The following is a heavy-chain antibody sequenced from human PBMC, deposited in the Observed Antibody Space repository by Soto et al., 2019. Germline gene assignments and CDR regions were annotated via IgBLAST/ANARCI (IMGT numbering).Heavy chain of an antibody. CDR3: TTASSKWNFFV. J-gene: IGHJ4*02. CDR1: GVSVSSGTYY. CDR2: IDYSGNS. Sequence: SETLSLTCTVSGVSVSSGTYYWSWIRQPPGKTLEWIGYIDYSGNSNYNPSLKSRVIMSVDTPKNQFSLHLSSVTAADTAIYYCTTASSKWNFFVWGQGTLGTVSS. V-gene: IGHV4-61*01. D-gene: IGHD1-1*01.